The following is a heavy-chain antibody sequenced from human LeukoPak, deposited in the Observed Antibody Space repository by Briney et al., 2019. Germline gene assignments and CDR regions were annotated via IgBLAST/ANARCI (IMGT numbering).Heavy chain of an antibody. D-gene: IGHD6-13*01. J-gene: IGHJ4*02. V-gene: IGHV3-30*18. CDR2: ISYDGSNK. CDR3: AKDSTQHRTYYFDY. Sequence: GGSLRLSCAASGFTFSSYGMQWVRQAPGKGLKWVAVISYDGSNKYYAASVKGRFTISRDNSKNTLYLQMNSLRAEDTAVYYCAKDSTQHRTYYFDYWGQGTLLTVSS. CDR1: GFTFSSYG.